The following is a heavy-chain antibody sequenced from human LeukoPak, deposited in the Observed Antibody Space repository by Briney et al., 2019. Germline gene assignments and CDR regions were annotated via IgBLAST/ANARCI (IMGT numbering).Heavy chain of an antibody. V-gene: IGHV4-39*07. Sequence: SETLSLTCTVSGGSISSSSYYWGWIRQPPGKGLEWIGSIYYSGSTYYNPSLKSRVTISVDTSKNQFSLKLSSVTAADTAVYYCARGGYPQSDAFDIWGKGTTVTVSS. CDR3: ARGGYPQSDAFDI. CDR2: IYYSGST. D-gene: IGHD5-12*01. J-gene: IGHJ3*02. CDR1: GGSISSSSYY.